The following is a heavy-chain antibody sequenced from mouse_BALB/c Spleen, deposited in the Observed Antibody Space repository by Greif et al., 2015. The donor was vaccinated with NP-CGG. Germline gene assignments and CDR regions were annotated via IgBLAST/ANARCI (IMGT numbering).Heavy chain of an antibody. D-gene: IGHD1-2*01. CDR1: GFSLTSCG. J-gene: IGHJ4*01. Sequence: VQVVESGPGLVAPSQSLSITCTVSGFSLTSCGVHWVRQPPGKGLEWLGVIWAGGSTNYNSALMSRLSISKDNSKSQVFLKMNSLQTDDTAMYYCARDTLSLLRLLDYAVDYWGQGTSVTVSS. V-gene: IGHV2-9*02. CDR3: ARDTLSLLRLLDYAVDY. CDR2: IWAGGST.